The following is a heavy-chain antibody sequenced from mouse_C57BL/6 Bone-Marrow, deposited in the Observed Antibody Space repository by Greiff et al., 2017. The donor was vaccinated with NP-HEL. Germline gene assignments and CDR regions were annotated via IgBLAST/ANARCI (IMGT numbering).Heavy chain of an antibody. CDR3: ARSPYYAMDY. V-gene: IGHV1-7*01. CDR1: GYTFTSSW. CDR2: INPSRGYT. J-gene: IGHJ4*01. Sequence: QVQLQQSGAELAKPGASVKLSCKASGYTFTSSWMHWVKQRPGQGLEWIGYINPSRGYTKYNQKLKDKATLTADKSSSTAYMQLSSRTYEDSSVYYCARSPYYAMDYWGQGTSVTVSS.